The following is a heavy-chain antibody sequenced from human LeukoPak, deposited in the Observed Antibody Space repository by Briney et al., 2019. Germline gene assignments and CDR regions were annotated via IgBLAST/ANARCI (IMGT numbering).Heavy chain of an antibody. Sequence: ASVKVSCKASGGTFSSYAISWVRQAPGQGLEWMGRIIPILGIANYAQKFQGRVTITADKSTSTAYMDLSSLRSEDTAVYYCARGYYDSSGYYLGIFDYWGQGTLVTVSS. D-gene: IGHD3-22*01. CDR2: IIPILGIA. CDR3: ARGYYDSSGYYLGIFDY. V-gene: IGHV1-69*04. CDR1: GGTFSSYA. J-gene: IGHJ4*02.